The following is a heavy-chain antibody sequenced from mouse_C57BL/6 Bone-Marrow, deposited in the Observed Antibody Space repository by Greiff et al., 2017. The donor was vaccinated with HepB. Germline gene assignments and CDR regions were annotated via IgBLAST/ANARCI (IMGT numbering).Heavy chain of an antibody. J-gene: IGHJ2*01. D-gene: IGHD2-10*01. CDR3: ARRAYYGNYNFDY. Sequence: EVKLMESGGDLVKPGGSLKLSCAASGFTFSSYGMSWVRQTPDKRLEWVATISSGGSYTYYPDSVKGRFTISRDNAKNTLYLQMSSLKSEDTAMYYCARRAYYGNYNFDYWGQGTTLTVSS. CDR2: ISSGGSYT. V-gene: IGHV5-6*02. CDR1: GFTFSSYG.